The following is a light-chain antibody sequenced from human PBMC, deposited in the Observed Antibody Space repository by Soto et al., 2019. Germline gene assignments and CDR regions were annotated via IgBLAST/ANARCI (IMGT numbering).Light chain of an antibody. Sequence: DIQMTQSPSSLSASIGDRVTITCRASQNINNNLNWYQQIPGKAPKLLIHGGYSFQSGVPSRFSGSGSGTDFTLTVSSLQPEDFATYYGQQSYNTLWTFGQGTKVEIK. V-gene: IGKV1-39*01. CDR2: GGY. CDR1: QNINNN. J-gene: IGKJ1*01. CDR3: QQSYNTLWT.